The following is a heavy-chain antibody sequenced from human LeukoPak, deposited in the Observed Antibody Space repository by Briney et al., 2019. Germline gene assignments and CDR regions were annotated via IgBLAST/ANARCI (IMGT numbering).Heavy chain of an antibody. J-gene: IGHJ6*03. D-gene: IGHD3-3*01. CDR2: INHSGST. CDR1: GGSFSGYY. CDR3: ARGGSTRDYDFWSGYYKDYYYYMDV. Sequence: SETLSLTCAVYGGSFSGYYWSWIRQPPGKGLEWIGEINHSGSTNYNPSLKSRVTISVDTSKNQFSLKLSSVTAADTAVYYCARGGSTRDYDFWSGYYKDYYYYMDVWGKGTTVTVSS. V-gene: IGHV4-34*01.